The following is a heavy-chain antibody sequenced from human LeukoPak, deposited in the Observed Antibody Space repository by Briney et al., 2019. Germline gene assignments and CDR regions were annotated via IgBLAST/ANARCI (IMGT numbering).Heavy chain of an antibody. Sequence: SETLSLTCTVSGCSISSSSYYWGWIRQPPGKGLEWIGSIYYGGSTYYNPSLKSRVTISVDTSKNQFSLKLSSVTAADTAVYYCARQAIVVVPSDYWGQGTLVTVSS. CDR3: ARQAIVVVPSDY. CDR1: GCSISSSSYY. D-gene: IGHD2-21*01. CDR2: IYYGGST. J-gene: IGHJ4*02. V-gene: IGHV4-39*01.